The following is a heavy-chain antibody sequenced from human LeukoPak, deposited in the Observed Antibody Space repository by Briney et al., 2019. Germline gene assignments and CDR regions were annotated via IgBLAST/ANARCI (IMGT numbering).Heavy chain of an antibody. Sequence: PGGSLRLSCAVSGFTFSDYYMTWIRQAPGKGLEWVSYISDSASYTNYADSVKGRFTISRDNAKNSLYLQMNSLRAEDTAVYHCARGDGYCSSTSCYAGPSYGLDVWGQGTTVTVSS. D-gene: IGHD2-2*03. V-gene: IGHV3-11*06. J-gene: IGHJ6*02. CDR1: GFTFSDYY. CDR2: ISDSASYT. CDR3: ARGDGYCSSTSCYAGPSYGLDV.